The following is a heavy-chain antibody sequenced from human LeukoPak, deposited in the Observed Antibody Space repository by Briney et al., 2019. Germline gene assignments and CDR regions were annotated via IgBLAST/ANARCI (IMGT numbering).Heavy chain of an antibody. CDR1: GFNFSSYW. D-gene: IGHD7-27*01. V-gene: IGHV3-74*01. Sequence: QPGGSLRLSCAASGFNFSSYWLHWVRQVPGKGLVWVSGINSHGSSTSYADSVKGRFTISRDNAKNTLHLQMNSLRAEDTAVYCCVRLTGAEFDYWGQGTLVTVSS. CDR2: INSHGSST. J-gene: IGHJ4*02. CDR3: VRLTGAEFDY.